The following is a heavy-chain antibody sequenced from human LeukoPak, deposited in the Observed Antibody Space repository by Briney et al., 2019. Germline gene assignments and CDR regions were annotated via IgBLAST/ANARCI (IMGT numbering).Heavy chain of an antibody. D-gene: IGHD2-2*01. J-gene: IGHJ5*02. V-gene: IGHV1-46*01. Sequence: ASVKVSCKASGYTFTSYYMHWVRQAPGQGLEWMGIINPSGGSTSYAQKFQGRVTMTGDTSTSTVYMELSSLRSEDTAVYYCARSRCSSTSCYWFDPWGQGTLVTVSS. CDR3: ARSRCSSTSCYWFDP. CDR1: GYTFTSYY. CDR2: INPSGGST.